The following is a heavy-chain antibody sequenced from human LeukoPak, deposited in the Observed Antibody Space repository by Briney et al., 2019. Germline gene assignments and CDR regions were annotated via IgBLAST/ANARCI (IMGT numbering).Heavy chain of an antibody. Sequence: SETLSLTCTVSDYSISSGFYWGWIRQPPGKGLEWIGYIYYSGSTYYNPSLKSRVTISVDTSKNQFSLKLSSVTAADTAVYYCARDTPGGYDILTGSYYYYYMDVWGKGTTVTVSS. J-gene: IGHJ6*03. D-gene: IGHD3-9*01. CDR1: DYSISSGFY. V-gene: IGHV4-38-2*02. CDR3: ARDTPGGYDILTGSYYYYYMDV. CDR2: IYYSGST.